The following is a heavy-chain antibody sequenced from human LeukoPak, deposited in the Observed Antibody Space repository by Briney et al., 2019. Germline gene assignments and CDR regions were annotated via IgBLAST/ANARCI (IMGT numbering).Heavy chain of an antibody. V-gene: IGHV1-18*01. J-gene: IGHJ4*02. Sequence: GASVKVSCKASGYTFTSYGISWVRQAPGQGLEWMGWISGYNGNTNYAQKLQGRVTMTTDTSTSTAYMELRSLRSDDTAVYFCAIDYYDSSGYPITFDYWGQGTLVTVSS. D-gene: IGHD3-22*01. CDR2: ISGYNGNT. CDR3: AIDYYDSSGYPITFDY. CDR1: GYTFTSYG.